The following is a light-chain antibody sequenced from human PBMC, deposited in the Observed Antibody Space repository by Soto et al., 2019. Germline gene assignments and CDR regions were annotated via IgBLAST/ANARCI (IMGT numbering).Light chain of an antibody. CDR2: GAS. Sequence: EIVLTQSPGTLSLSPGERATLSCRASQSVSTTYLAWYQQKVGQAPRLLIYGASSKATGTPDRFSGSGSGTDFTLTISRLEPEDLAVYYCQQYGNSPWTFGQGTKVDIK. CDR3: QQYGNSPWT. J-gene: IGKJ1*01. V-gene: IGKV3-20*01. CDR1: QSVSTTY.